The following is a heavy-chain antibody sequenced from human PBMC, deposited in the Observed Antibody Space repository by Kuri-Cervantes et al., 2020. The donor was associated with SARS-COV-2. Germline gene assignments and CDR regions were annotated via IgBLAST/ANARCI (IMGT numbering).Heavy chain of an antibody. J-gene: IGHJ6*03. CDR2: INPSSGGT. D-gene: IGHD6-13*01. CDR1: GYTFTGYY. V-gene: IGHV1-2*02. CDR3: ARGPLRSSSWSVLGAYYYYYMDV. Sequence: ASVKVSCKASGYTFTGYYMHWVRQAPGQGLEWMGWINPSSGGTNYAQKFQGRVTITADESTSTAYMELSSLRSEDTAVYYCARGPLRSSSWSVLGAYYYYYMDVWGKGTTVTVSS.